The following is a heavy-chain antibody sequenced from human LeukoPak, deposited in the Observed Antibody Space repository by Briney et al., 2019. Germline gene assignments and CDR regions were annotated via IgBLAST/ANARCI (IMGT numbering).Heavy chain of an antibody. CDR3: ARLRERGYSSSLDY. J-gene: IGHJ4*02. V-gene: IGHV4-59*08. CDR1: GGSISSYY. D-gene: IGHD6-13*01. CDR2: IYYSGST. Sequence: PSETLSLTCTVSGGSISSYYWSWIRQPPGKGLEWIGYIYYSGSTNYNPSLKSRVTISVDTSKNQFSLKLSSVTAADTAVYYCARLRERGYSSSLDYWGQGTLVTVSS.